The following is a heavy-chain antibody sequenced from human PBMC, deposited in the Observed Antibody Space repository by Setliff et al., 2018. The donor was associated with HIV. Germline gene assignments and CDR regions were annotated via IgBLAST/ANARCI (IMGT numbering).Heavy chain of an antibody. CDR1: GDSINKYY. D-gene: IGHD3-22*01. CDR3: ARSSGYYSTVFY. CDR2: IYTSGSS. V-gene: IGHV4-4*07. J-gene: IGHJ4*02. Sequence: SETLSLTCAVSGDSINKYYWSWIRQPAGKGLEWIGRIYTSGSSNYNPSLKSRVTISVDTSKNQFSLKLSSVTAADTAVYYCARSSGYYSTVFYWGQGTRVTVS.